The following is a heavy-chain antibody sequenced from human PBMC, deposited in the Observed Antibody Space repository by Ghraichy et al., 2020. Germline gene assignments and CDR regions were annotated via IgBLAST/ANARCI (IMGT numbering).Heavy chain of an antibody. CDR3: AKDSYNGSGHPFDP. J-gene: IGHJ5*02. CDR2: IRDSGAYT. V-gene: IGHV3-23*01. CDR1: GFIFSGYT. D-gene: IGHD3-10*01. Sequence: GGSLRLSCAGSGFIFSGYTMSWVRQAPGKGPEWVSSIRDSGAYTYYADSVKGRFTVSRDNSKNTLYLQMNSLRAEDTAVYYCAKDSYNGSGHPFDPWGQGTLVTVSS.